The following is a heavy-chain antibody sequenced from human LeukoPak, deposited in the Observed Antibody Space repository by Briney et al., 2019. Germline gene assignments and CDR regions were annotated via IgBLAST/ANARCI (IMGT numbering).Heavy chain of an antibody. CDR1: GGSISTNNW. CDR2: IYHTGST. J-gene: IGHJ4*02. Sequence: SETLSLTCAVSGGSISTNNWWSWVRQSPGKGLEWIGEIYHTGSTNYSPSLRSRVTMSIDKSNNQFSLNLNSVTAADTAVYYCASLYDSSGSSLDYWGQGTLVTVSS. D-gene: IGHD3-22*01. V-gene: IGHV4-4*02. CDR3: ASLYDSSGSSLDY.